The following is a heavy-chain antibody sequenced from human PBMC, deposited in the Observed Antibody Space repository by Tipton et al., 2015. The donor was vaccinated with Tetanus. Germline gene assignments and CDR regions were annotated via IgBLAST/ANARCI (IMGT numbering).Heavy chain of an antibody. V-gene: IGHV1-69*01. J-gene: IGHJ3*01. D-gene: IGHD3-22*01. CDR1: GGTFSNYV. CDR2: FSPIFRRP. CDR3: AREAINSEDRRAFDV. Sequence: QSGAEVKEPGSSVRVSCKSSGGTFSNYVFNWVRQAPGQGLEWMGGFSPIFRRPNYAQKFQGRVTISADESTSTAYMELRSLTSADTAIYYCAREAINSEDRRAFDVWGQGTMVTVSP.